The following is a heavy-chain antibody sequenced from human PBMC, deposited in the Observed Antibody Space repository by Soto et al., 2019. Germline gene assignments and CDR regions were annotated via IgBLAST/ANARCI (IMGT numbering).Heavy chain of an antibody. Sequence: SVKVSCKASGGTFSSYAISWVRQAPGQGLEWMGGIIPIFGTANYAQKFQGRVTITADESTSTAYMELSSLRSEDTAVYYCARGDFWSGYYLNWFDPWGRGTLVTVSS. J-gene: IGHJ5*02. CDR2: IIPIFGTA. CDR1: GGTFSSYA. V-gene: IGHV1-69*13. CDR3: ARGDFWSGYYLNWFDP. D-gene: IGHD3-3*01.